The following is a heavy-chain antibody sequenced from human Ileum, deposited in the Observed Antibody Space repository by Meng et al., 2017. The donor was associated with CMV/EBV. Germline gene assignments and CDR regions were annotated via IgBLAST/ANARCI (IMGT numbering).Heavy chain of an antibody. D-gene: IGHD3-10*01. CDR1: GFTFSNSV. V-gene: IGHV3-23*01. CDR3: AKGAGAGMDV. Sequence: GGSLRLSCAASGFTFSNSVLSWVRQAPGKGLEWLSSISESGAGTDYADSVKGRFTISRDNAKSTLFLQTNSLKAEDTALYYCAKGAGAGMDVWGQGTTVTVSS. CDR2: ISESGAGT. J-gene: IGHJ6*02.